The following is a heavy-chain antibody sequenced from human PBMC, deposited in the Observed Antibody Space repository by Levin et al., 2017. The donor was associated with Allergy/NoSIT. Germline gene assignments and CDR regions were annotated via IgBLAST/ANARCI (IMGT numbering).Heavy chain of an antibody. V-gene: IGHV5-51*01. CDR1: GYSFSSYW. CDR2: IYPGDSDT. Sequence: GESLKISCKASGYSFSSYWIGWVRQMPGKGLEWMGIIYPGDSDTRYSPSFQGQVTISADKSISTAYLQWSSLKASDTAMYFCARNDAVAGSQSGMDGWGQGTTVTVFS. CDR3: ARNDAVAGSQSGMDG. D-gene: IGHD6-19*01. J-gene: IGHJ6*02.